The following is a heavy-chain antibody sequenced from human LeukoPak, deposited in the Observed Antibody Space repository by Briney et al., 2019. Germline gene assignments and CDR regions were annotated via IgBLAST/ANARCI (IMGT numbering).Heavy chain of an antibody. Sequence: GGSLRLPCAASGFTFSSYWMSWVRQAPGKGLEWVANIKQDGSEKYYVDSVKGRFTISRDNAKNSLYLQMNSLRAEDTAVYYCARDRGAVRFDPWGQGTLVTVSS. CDR2: IKQDGSEK. CDR1: GFTFSSYW. CDR3: ARDRGAVRFDP. D-gene: IGHD1-26*01. J-gene: IGHJ5*02. V-gene: IGHV3-7*01.